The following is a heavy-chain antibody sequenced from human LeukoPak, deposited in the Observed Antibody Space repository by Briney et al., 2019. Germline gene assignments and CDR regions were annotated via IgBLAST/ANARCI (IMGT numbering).Heavy chain of an antibody. Sequence: GGSLRLSCAASGFTFSSYSMNWVRQAPGKGLEWVSSIRSSSSYIYYADSVKGRFTISRDNAKNSLYLQMNSLRAEDTAVYYCARFGSMTTVTTDYYYGMDVWGKGTTVTVSS. D-gene: IGHD4-17*01. CDR1: GFTFSSYS. CDR3: ARFGSMTTVTTDYYYGMDV. CDR2: IRSSSSYI. V-gene: IGHV3-21*01. J-gene: IGHJ6*04.